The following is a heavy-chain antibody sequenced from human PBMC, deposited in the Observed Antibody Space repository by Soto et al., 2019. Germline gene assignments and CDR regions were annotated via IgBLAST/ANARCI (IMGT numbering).Heavy chain of an antibody. J-gene: IGHJ5*02. D-gene: IGHD6-13*01. V-gene: IGHV1-46*01. CDR3: ARQRERIAAALNWRVP. CDR2: INPSGGST. CDR1: GYTFTSYY. Sequence: GASVKFSCKSSGYTFTSYYMHWVRQAPGQGLEWMGIINPSGGSTSYAQKFQGRVTMTRDTSTSTVYMELSSLRSEDTAVYYCARQRERIAAALNWRVPWGQRNLGTV.